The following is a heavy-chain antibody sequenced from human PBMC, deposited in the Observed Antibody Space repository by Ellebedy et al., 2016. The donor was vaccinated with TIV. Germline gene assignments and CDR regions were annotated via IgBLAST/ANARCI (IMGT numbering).Heavy chain of an antibody. CDR2: ISANGNKR. D-gene: IGHD2-2*01. J-gene: IGHJ4*02. Sequence: GESLKISXAVFGLPFSTFFMSWVRQAPGKGLEWVATISANGNKRDLADSVQGRFTISRDNFRNTLHLQTNNLRGEDTAVYYCRQGHYADYWGQGTLVTVSS. CDR3: RQGHYADY. CDR1: GLPFSTFF. V-gene: IGHV3-23*01.